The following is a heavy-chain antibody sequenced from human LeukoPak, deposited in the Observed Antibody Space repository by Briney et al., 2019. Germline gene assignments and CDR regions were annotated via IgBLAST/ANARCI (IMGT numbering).Heavy chain of an antibody. CDR2: INHSGST. CDR1: GGSFSGYY. J-gene: IGHJ5*02. D-gene: IGHD4-17*01. V-gene: IGHV4-34*01. Sequence: PSETLSLTCAVYGGSFSGYYWSWIRQPPGKGLEWIGEINHSGSTNYNPSLKSRVTISVDTSKNQFSLKLSSVTAANTAVYYCARANGDRGWFDPWGQGTLVTVSS. CDR3: ARANGDRGWFDP.